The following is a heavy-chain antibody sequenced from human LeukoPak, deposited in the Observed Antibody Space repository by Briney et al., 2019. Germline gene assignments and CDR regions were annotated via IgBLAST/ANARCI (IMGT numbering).Heavy chain of an antibody. J-gene: IGHJ6*02. CDR1: GGSISGSSYY. D-gene: IGHD1-26*01. V-gene: IGHV4-39*01. CDR3: ATIVTSSNFGMDV. Sequence: PSETLSLTCTVTGGSISGSSYYWGWIRQPPGKGLEWIGSVYSSGSTSYNPSLKSRVTISVDKSKNQFSLKMTSMTAADTAVYYCATIVTSSNFGMDVWDQGNTVTVSS. CDR2: VYSSGST.